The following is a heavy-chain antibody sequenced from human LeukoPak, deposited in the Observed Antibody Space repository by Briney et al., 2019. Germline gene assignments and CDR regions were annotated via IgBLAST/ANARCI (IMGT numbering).Heavy chain of an antibody. Sequence: SETLSLTCTVSGGSISSYYWSWIRQPPGKGLEWIGYIYYSGSANYHPSLKSRVTISVDTSKNQFSLKLSSVTAADTAVYYCASAYCGGDCYSRNFVDYWGQGTLVTVSS. V-gene: IGHV4-59*08. D-gene: IGHD2-21*02. CDR3: ASAYCGGDCYSRNFVDY. CDR1: GGSISSYY. J-gene: IGHJ4*02. CDR2: IYYSGSA.